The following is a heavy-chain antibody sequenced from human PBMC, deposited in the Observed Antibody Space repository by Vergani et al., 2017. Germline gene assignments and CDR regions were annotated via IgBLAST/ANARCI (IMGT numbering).Heavy chain of an antibody. Sequence: QVQLVQSGAEVKKPGASVKVSCKASGYTFTSYGISWVRQAPGQGLEWMGWISAYNGNTNYAQKLQGRVTMTTDISTSTAYMELRSLRSDDTAVYYCARDQPVMVRGVIIALDYWGQGTLVTVSS. V-gene: IGHV1-18*01. D-gene: IGHD3-10*01. CDR2: ISAYNGNT. CDR1: GYTFTSYG. J-gene: IGHJ4*02. CDR3: ARDQPVMVRGVIIALDY.